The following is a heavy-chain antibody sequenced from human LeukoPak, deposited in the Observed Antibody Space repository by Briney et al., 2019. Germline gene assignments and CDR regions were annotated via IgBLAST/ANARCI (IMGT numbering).Heavy chain of an antibody. CDR2: ISSSSSYT. CDR3: ARSEKDLPLWLNPRSVGPLYDH. Sequence: GGSLRLSCAASGFTFSDYYMSWIRQAPGKGLEWVSYISSSSSYTNYADSVKGRFTISRDNAKNSLYLQMNSLRAEDTAVYYCARSEKDLPLWLNPRSVGPLYDHWGQGTLVTVSS. V-gene: IGHV3-11*03. CDR1: GFTFSDYY. D-gene: IGHD5-18*01. J-gene: IGHJ4*02.